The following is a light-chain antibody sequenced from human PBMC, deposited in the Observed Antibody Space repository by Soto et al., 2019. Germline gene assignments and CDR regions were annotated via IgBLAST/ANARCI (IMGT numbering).Light chain of an antibody. Sequence: QSALTQPASVSGSLGQSITISCIGTSDNIGSYNLVSWYQQKPGKAPKIIIFEGSNRPSGVSNRFSGSRSGNTASLTISGLQAEDEADYYCCSFAGTCTPYVFGTGTKLTVL. J-gene: IGLJ1*01. CDR3: CSFAGTCTPYV. CDR1: SDNIGSYNL. V-gene: IGLV2-23*01. CDR2: EGS.